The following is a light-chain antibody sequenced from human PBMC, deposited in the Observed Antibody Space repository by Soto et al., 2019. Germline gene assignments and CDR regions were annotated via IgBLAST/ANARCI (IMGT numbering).Light chain of an antibody. Sequence: AIQMTQSPSSLSASVGDRVTITCRASQGIRNDLGWYQQKPGKAPKLLIYSASTLHSGVPSRIGGSGSAREFTLTLSNLQPEDFATYYCLQDDAYPLTFGGGTKVEI. V-gene: IGKV1-6*01. CDR2: SAS. J-gene: IGKJ4*01. CDR1: QGIRND. CDR3: LQDDAYPLT.